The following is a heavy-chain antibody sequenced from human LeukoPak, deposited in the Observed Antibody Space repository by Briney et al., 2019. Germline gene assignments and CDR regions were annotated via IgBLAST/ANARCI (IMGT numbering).Heavy chain of an antibody. J-gene: IGHJ4*02. V-gene: IGHV1-2*02. Sequence: GASVKVSCKSYGSIFNVYYMHWVRQVPGQGLEWMGWISPDGGVTNYAQKFQGRVTLTRDSATTTDYMELSRLTSDDTAVYYCARENWYHDHWGQGTLVTVSS. D-gene: IGHD2-2*01. CDR2: ISPDGGVT. CDR1: GSIFNVYY. CDR3: ARENWYHDH.